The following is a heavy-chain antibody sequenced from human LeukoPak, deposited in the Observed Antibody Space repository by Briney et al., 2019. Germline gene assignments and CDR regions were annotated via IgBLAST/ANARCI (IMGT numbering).Heavy chain of an antibody. J-gene: IGHJ5*02. CDR3: ARASVIMTTVTNWFDP. D-gene: IGHD4-17*01. CDR1: GGSFSGYY. CDR2: INHSGST. Sequence: PSETLSLTCAVYGGSFSGYYWSWIRQPPGKGLEWIGEINHSGSTNYNPSLKSRVTISVDTSKNQFSLKLSSVTAADTAVYYCARASVIMTTVTNWFDPWGQGTLVTVSS. V-gene: IGHV4-34*01.